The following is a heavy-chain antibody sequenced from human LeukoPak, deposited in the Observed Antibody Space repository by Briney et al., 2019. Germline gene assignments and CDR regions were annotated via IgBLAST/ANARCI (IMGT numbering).Heavy chain of an antibody. J-gene: IGHJ6*04. V-gene: IGHV3-15*01. CDR1: GFTFSSYE. Sequence: GGSLRLSCAASGFTFSSYEMNWVRQAPGKGLEWVGRIKSKTDGEPTDHAAPVKGRFTLSRDDSKHTLYLQMNSLKTEDTAVYYCTTVDVWGKGTTVTVSS. CDR2: IKSKTDGEPT. CDR3: TTVDV.